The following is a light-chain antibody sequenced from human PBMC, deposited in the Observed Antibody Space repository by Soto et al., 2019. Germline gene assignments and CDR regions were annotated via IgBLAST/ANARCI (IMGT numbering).Light chain of an antibody. CDR2: DAS. J-gene: IGKJ3*01. CDR1: QSVSRSY. CDR3: QQYDSSPVT. V-gene: IGKV3-20*01. Sequence: EIVLTQSPGTLSLSPGETATLSCRASQSVSRSYLAWYQHKRGQAPRLLIYDASSRATGIPDRFSGTGSGTDFTLTISRLEPEDFAVYYCQQYDSSPVTFGPGTKVDIK.